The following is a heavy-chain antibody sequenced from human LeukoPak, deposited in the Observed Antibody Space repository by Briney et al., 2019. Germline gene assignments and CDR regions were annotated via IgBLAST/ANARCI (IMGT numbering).Heavy chain of an antibody. CDR2: INPNSGGT. V-gene: IGHV1-2*02. D-gene: IGHD2-15*01. CDR3: ATDPVGYCSANGCYSVDY. J-gene: IGHJ4*02. Sequence: ASVKVSCKASGYTFTGYYMHWVRQAPGQGLEWMGWINPNSGGTNYAQKFQGRVTMTRDTSISTAYMELSRLTSDDTAVYYCATDPVGYCSANGCYSVDYWGQGTLVTVSS. CDR1: GYTFTGYY.